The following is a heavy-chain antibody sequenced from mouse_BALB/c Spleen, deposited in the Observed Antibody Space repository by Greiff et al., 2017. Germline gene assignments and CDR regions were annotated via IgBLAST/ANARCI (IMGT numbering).Heavy chain of an antibody. Sequence: EVQRVESGGGLVKPGGSLKLSCAASGFTFSSYAMSWVRQTPEKRLEWVATISSGGSYTYYPDSVKGRFTISRDNAKNTLYLQMSSLRSEDTAMYYCARQYGTSWFDDWGQGTMVTGSA. CDR3: ARQYGTSWFDD. D-gene: IGHD2-10*02. CDR2: ISSGGSYT. J-gene: IGHJ3*01. V-gene: IGHV5-9-3*01. CDR1: GFTFSSYA.